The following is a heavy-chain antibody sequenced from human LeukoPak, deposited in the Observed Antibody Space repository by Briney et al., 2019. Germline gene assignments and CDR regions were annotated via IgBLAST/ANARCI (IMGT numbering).Heavy chain of an antibody. Sequence: SESLSLTCAVYGVSFSGFYWSWIRQPPGKGLEWIGEINHSGSTNYNPSLKSRVTISVDTSKNQFSLKLSSVTAADTAVYYCARLGYSGTYRAPPDYWGQGTLVTVSS. D-gene: IGHD1-26*01. CDR1: GVSFSGFY. CDR2: INHSGST. V-gene: IGHV4-34*01. CDR3: ARLGYSGTYRAPPDY. J-gene: IGHJ4*02.